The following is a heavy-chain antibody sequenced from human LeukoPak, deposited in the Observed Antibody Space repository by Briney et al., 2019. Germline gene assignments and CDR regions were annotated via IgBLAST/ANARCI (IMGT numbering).Heavy chain of an antibody. V-gene: IGHV3-23*01. CDR3: AKASRGYSPFDY. J-gene: IGHJ4*02. Sequence: GGSLRLSCAASGFTFSNYAMSWVRQAPGKGLEWVSSINYSGGGTYYPDSVKGRFTISRDSSKNTLYLQMNSLRAEDTAIYYCAKASRGYSPFDYWGQGTLVTVSS. CDR1: GFTFSNYA. D-gene: IGHD5-18*01. CDR2: INYSGGGT.